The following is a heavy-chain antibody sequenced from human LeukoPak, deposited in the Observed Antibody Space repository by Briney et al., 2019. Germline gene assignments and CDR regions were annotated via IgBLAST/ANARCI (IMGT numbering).Heavy chain of an antibody. J-gene: IGHJ1*01. D-gene: IGHD2-21*01. V-gene: IGHV3-30*04. Sequence: GGSLRLSCAASGFTYNTYPMHWVRQAPGKGPEWVASISFDGSNQYDADSVKGRFTISRDNTKSSLYLQMNSLRAEDMAVYYCARGYCGGDCYGDWGQGTLVTVSS. CDR3: ARGYCGGDCYGD. CDR2: ISFDGSNQ. CDR1: GFTYNTYP.